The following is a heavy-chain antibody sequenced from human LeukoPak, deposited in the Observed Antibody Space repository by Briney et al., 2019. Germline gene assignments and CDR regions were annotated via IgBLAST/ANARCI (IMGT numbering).Heavy chain of an antibody. J-gene: IGHJ3*02. CDR2: IYYSGST. D-gene: IGHD2-2*01. Sequence: SQTLSLTCTVSGGSISSGDYYWSWIRQPPGKGLEWIGYIYYSGSTYYNPSLKSRVTISVDTSKNQFSLKLSSVTAADTAVYYCARDRVHVVPAAILGPRDAFDIWGQGTMVTVSS. CDR1: GGSISSGDYY. CDR3: ARDRVHVVPAAILGPRDAFDI. V-gene: IGHV4-30-4*08.